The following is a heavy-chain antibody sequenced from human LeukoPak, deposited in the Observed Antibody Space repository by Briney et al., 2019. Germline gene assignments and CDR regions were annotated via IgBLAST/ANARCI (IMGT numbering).Heavy chain of an antibody. CDR1: GYTFTGYY. CDR2: INPNSGGT. D-gene: IGHD5-18*01. CDR3: ARASHEDTALDY. V-gene: IGHV1-2*02. Sequence: ASVKVSCKASGYTFTGYYIHWVRQAPGQGLEWMGWINPNSGGTNYAQKFQGRVTMTRDTSISTAYMELSRLRSDDTAVYYCARASHEDTALDYWGQGTLVTVSS. J-gene: IGHJ4*02.